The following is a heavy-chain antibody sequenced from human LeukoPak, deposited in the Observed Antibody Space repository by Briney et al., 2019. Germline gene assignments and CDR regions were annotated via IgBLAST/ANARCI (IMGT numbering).Heavy chain of an antibody. CDR2: IYYSGST. Sequence: PSETLSLTCTVSGGSISSSSYYWGWIRQPPGKGLEWIGSIYYSGSTYYNPSLKSRVTISVDTSKNQFSLKLSSVTAADTAVYYCATAFPSPIVGAINWFDPWGQGTLVTVSS. V-gene: IGHV4-39*01. D-gene: IGHD1-26*01. CDR3: ATAFPSPIVGAINWFDP. CDR1: GGSISSSSYY. J-gene: IGHJ5*02.